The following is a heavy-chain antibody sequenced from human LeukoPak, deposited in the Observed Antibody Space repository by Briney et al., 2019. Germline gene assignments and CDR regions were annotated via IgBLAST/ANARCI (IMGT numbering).Heavy chain of an antibody. J-gene: IGHJ4*02. V-gene: IGHV4-34*01. CDR2: INHSGST. CDR3: ARSYSGSFKYFDY. Sequence: SETLFLTCAVYGGSFSGYYWSWIRQPPGKGLEWIGEINHSGSTNYNPSLKSRVTISVDTSKNQFSLKLSSVTAADTAVYYCARSYSGSFKYFDYWGQGTLVTVSS. CDR1: GGSFSGYY. D-gene: IGHD1-26*01.